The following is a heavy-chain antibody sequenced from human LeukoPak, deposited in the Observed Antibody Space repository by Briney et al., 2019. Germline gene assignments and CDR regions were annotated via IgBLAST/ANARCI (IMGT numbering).Heavy chain of an antibody. Sequence: PGGSLRLSCAASGFTFSSYSMNWVRQAPGKGLEWVSFISGSSSYIYYADSVKGRFTISRDNAKNSLYLQMNSLRAEDTAVYYCARMLGGGYTGLFDCWGQGTLVTVSS. CDR2: ISGSSSYI. V-gene: IGHV3-21*04. CDR1: GFTFSSYS. CDR3: ARMLGGGYTGLFDC. D-gene: IGHD3-10*02. J-gene: IGHJ4*02.